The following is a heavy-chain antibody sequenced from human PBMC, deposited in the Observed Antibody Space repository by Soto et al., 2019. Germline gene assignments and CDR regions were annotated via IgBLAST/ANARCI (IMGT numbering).Heavy chain of an antibody. D-gene: IGHD2-2*01. Sequence: GGSLRLSCAASGFTFSSYAMRWVRQAPGKGLEWVAVISYDGSNRYYADSVKGRFTISRDNSKNTLYLQMNSLRVEDTAVYYCARGPSSLTRFDYWGQGTLVTVSS. J-gene: IGHJ4*02. CDR3: ARGPSSLTRFDY. CDR1: GFTFSSYA. CDR2: ISYDGSNR. V-gene: IGHV3-30-3*01.